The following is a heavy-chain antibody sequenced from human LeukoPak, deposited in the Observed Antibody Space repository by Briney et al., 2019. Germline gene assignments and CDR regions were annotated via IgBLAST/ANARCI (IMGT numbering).Heavy chain of an antibody. CDR1: GFIFSSYG. CDR2: IRYDGINK. J-gene: IGHJ3*02. V-gene: IGHV3-30*02. D-gene: IGHD3-16*01. CDR3: AKDRDDYVWGSYLGAFDI. Sequence: PGGSLRLSCAASGFIFSSYGMHWVRQAPGKGLEWVAFIRYDGINKYYADSVKGRFTISRDNSKNTLYLQMNSLRAEDTAVFYCAKDRDDYVWGSYLGAFDIWGQGTMVTVSS.